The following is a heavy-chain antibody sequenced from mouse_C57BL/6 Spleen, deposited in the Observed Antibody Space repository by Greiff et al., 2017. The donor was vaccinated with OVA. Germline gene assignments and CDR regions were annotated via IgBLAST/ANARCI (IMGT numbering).Heavy chain of an antibody. D-gene: IGHD3-2*02. CDR1: GFNIKDYY. J-gene: IGHJ2*01. CDR3: AREEGLRLPFDY. Sequence: EVQLKESGAELVKPGASVKLSCTASGFNIKDYYMHWVKQRTEQGLEWIGRIDPEDGETKYAPKFQGKATITADTSSNTAYLQLSSLTSEDTAGYYCAREEGLRLPFDYWGQGTTLTVSS. V-gene: IGHV14-2*01. CDR2: IDPEDGET.